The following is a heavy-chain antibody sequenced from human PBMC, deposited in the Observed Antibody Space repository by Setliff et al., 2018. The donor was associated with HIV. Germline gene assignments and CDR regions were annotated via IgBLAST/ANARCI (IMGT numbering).Heavy chain of an antibody. V-gene: IGHV3-30*03. J-gene: IGHJ4*02. D-gene: IGHD3-3*01. CDR1: GFTFSNFW. CDR3: ARDSAAWVTELGILGY. Sequence: GGSLRLSCAVSGFTFSNFWMTWVRQAPGKGLEWVAVVSYDAERKYYADSVKGRFTISRDNPRNTVYLQMTGLRLDDTAVYYCARDSAAWVTELGILGYWGQGTLVTVSS. CDR2: VSYDAERK.